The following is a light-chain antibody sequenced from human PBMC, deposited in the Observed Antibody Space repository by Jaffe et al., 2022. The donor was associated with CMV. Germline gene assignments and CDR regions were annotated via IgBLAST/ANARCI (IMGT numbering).Light chain of an antibody. V-gene: IGKV1-39*01. Sequence: DIQMTQSPSSLSASVGDRVTMTCRATQSINNYLNWYQQRPGKAPKLLIYAASTLQSGVPSRFSGSGSGTDFTLTISSLQPEDFATYYCQQSYNTPSLTFGGGTKVESK. CDR2: AAS. CDR1: QSINNY. J-gene: IGKJ4*01. CDR3: QQSYNTPSLT.